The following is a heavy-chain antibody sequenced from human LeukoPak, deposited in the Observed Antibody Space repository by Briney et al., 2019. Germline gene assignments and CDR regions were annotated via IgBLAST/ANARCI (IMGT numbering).Heavy chain of an antibody. CDR2: IKQDGSEK. J-gene: IGHJ4*02. V-gene: IGHV3-7*01. D-gene: IGHD3-9*01. CDR3: ARVDFDWLFDY. Sequence: GGSLRLSCAASGFTFSSYWMSWARQAPGKGLEWVANIKQDGSEKYYVDSVKGRFTISRDNAKNSLYLQMNSLRAEDTAVYYCARVDFDWLFDYWGQGTLVTVSS. CDR1: GFTFSSYW.